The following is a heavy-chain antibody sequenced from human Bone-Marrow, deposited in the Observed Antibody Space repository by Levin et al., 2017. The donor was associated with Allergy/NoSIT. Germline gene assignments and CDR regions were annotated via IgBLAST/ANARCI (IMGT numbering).Heavy chain of an antibody. Sequence: GSLRLSCAVSGGSISSSNWWSWVRQPPGKGLEWIGEIYHSGSTNYNPSLKSRVTISVDKSKNQFSLKLSSVTAADTAVYYCANLMITFGGVIPDDAFDIWGQGTMVTVSS. CDR3: ANLMITFGGVIPDDAFDI. CDR1: GGSISSSNW. J-gene: IGHJ3*02. CDR2: IYHSGST. V-gene: IGHV4-4*02. D-gene: IGHD3-16*02.